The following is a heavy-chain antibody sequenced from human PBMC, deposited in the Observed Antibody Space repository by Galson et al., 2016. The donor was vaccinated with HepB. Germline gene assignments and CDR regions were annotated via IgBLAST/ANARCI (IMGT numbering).Heavy chain of an antibody. V-gene: IGHV3-23*01. CDR2: ISGSGGSM. CDR3: AQAPGRLYCIGPSCYNVKYYFDY. J-gene: IGHJ4*02. CDR1: GFAFSVYW. Sequence: SLRLSCAASGFAFSVYWMAWVRQAPGKGLEWVSAISGSGGSMYYADSVKGRFTISRDNSKNTLYLQMNSLRPEDTAVYYCAQAPGRLYCIGPSCYNVKYYFDYWGQGTLVTVSS. D-gene: IGHD2-2*02.